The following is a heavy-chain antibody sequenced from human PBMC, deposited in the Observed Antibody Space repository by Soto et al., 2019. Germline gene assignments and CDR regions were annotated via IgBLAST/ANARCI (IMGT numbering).Heavy chain of an antibody. CDR1: GFTFSSYS. CDR3: ARVVAAAGLYYYYMDV. J-gene: IGHJ6*03. CDR2: ISSSSSYI. V-gene: IGHV3-21*01. D-gene: IGHD6-13*01. Sequence: GGSQRLSCAASGFTFSSYSMNWVRQDPGKGLEWVSSISSSSSYIYYADSVKGRFTISRDNAKNSLYLQMNSLRAEDTAVYYCARVVAAAGLYYYYMDVWGKGTTVTVSS.